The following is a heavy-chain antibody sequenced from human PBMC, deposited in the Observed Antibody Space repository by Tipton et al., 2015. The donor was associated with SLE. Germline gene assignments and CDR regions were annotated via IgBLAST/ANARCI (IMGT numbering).Heavy chain of an antibody. D-gene: IGHD1-7*01. CDR1: GDSLSGQY. Sequence: TLSLTCSVYGDSLSGQYWSWIRQHPGRGLEWIGYIYYSGNTYYNPSLGSRLTISVDTSKDQFSLRLTSVTAADTAVYYCARATDWNLSPDVWGKGTTVTVSS. CDR3: ARATDWNLSPDV. CDR2: IYYSGNT. J-gene: IGHJ6*04. V-gene: IGHV4-31*03.